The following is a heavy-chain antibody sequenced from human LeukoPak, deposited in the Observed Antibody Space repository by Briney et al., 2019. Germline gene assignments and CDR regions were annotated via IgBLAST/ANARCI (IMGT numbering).Heavy chain of an antibody. V-gene: IGHV3-23*01. CDR1: GFTFSGYA. CDR2: ISGNGGST. Sequence: GGSLRLSCAASGFTFSGYAMTWVRQGPGKGLEWVSIISGNGGSTYYADSVKGRFTISRDNSKNTLHLQMNSLRAEDTAIYYCAKDLQGSSWYSPDQWGQGTLVTVSS. J-gene: IGHJ4*02. D-gene: IGHD6-13*01. CDR3: AKDLQGSSWYSPDQ.